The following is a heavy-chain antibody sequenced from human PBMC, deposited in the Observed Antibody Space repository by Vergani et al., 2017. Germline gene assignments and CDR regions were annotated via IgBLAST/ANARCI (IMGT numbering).Heavy chain of an antibody. CDR3: AKDRGYSYGYRYYYYGMDV. V-gene: IGHV3-23*04. J-gene: IGHJ6*02. CDR1: GFTFSSYG. Sequence: VQLVESGGGVVQPGRSLRLSCAASGFTFSSYGMHWVRQAPGKGLEWVSAISGSGGSTYYADSVKGRFTISRDNSKNTLYLQMNSLRAEDTAVYYCAKDRGYSYGYRYYYYGMDVWGQGTTVTVSS. CDR2: ISGSGGST. D-gene: IGHD5-18*01.